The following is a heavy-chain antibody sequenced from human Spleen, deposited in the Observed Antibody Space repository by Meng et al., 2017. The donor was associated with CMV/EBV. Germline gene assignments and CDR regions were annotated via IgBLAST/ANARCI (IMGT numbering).Heavy chain of an antibody. V-gene: IGHV3-30*18. CDR2: ISSHGDNK. CDR1: GFTFSSHG. J-gene: IGHJ4*02. CDR3: AKGCGGSPNCFIIDS. Sequence: GFTFSSHGMHWVRQAQGKGLEWLAVISSHGDNKYYGESVRGRFSISRDNSKNTMYLQLSSLRPEDTALYYCAKGCGGSPNCFIIDSWGQGALVTVSS. D-gene: IGHD2-21*01.